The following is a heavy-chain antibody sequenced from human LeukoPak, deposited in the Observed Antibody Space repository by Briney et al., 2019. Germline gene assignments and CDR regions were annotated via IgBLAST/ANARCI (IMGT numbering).Heavy chain of an antibody. Sequence: GASVKVSCKASGYTFTSYDINWVRQATGQGPEWMGWMSSNSGDTGYAQNFQGRVTMTRDTSISTAYMELSSLRSEDTAVYYCARGPPNWGYDYWGQETLVTVSS. CDR3: ARGPPNWGYDY. V-gene: IGHV1-8*01. CDR1: GYTFTSYD. D-gene: IGHD7-27*01. J-gene: IGHJ4*02. CDR2: MSSNSGDT.